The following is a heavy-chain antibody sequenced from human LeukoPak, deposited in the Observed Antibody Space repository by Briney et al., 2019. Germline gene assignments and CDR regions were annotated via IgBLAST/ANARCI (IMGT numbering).Heavy chain of an antibody. V-gene: IGHV4-4*02. CDR3: ASGLPYYCSGGSCDDY. Sequence: PSETLSLTCAVSGGSISSSNWWSWVRQPPGKGLEWIGEIYHSGSTNYNPSLKSRVTISVDKSQNQFSLKLSSVTAADTAVYYCASGLPYYCSGGSCDDYWGQGTLVTVSS. J-gene: IGHJ4*02. D-gene: IGHD2-15*01. CDR1: GGSISSSNW. CDR2: IYHSGST.